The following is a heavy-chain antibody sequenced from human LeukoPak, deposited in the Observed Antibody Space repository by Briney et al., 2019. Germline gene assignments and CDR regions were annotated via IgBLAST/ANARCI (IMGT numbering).Heavy chain of an antibody. V-gene: IGHV3-7*01. CDR2: IKEDGSEK. CDR3: ARGIVGAPSGGDY. D-gene: IGHD1-26*01. J-gene: IGHJ4*02. CDR1: GFTSSSYW. Sequence: PGGSLRLSCAASGFTSSSYWMSWVRQAPGKGLEWVANIKEDGSEKYYVDSVKGRFTISRDNAKNSLYLQMNSLRADDTAVYYCARGIVGAPSGGDYWGQGTLVTVSS.